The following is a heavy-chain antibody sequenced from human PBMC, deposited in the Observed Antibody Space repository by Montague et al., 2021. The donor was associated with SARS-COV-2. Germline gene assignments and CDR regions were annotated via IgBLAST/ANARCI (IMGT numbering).Heavy chain of an antibody. J-gene: IGHJ6*02. CDR1: GGSISSYY. D-gene: IGHD3-9*01. CDR3: ARGSYEILRYGMDV. V-gene: IGHV4-59*13. CDR2: IYYSGST. Sequence: SETLSLTCTVSGGSISSYYWSWIRQPPGKGLEWIGYIYYSGSTNYNPSLKSRITISLGTSKNQFSLKLSSVTAADTAVYYCARGSYEILRYGMDVWGQGTTAPVSS.